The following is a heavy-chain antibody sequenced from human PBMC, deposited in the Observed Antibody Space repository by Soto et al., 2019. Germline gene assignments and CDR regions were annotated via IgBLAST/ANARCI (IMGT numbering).Heavy chain of an antibody. Sequence: EVQLVESGGRLVQPGGPLRLSCATSGFILSDCAMNWVRQAPGKGLGWVSYISSSSSVIDYADSVKGRFTVSRDNAKNSLYLQMNSLRAEDTAVYYCARDLSWGSNWYYYMDVWGKGTTVTVSS. CDR1: GFILSDCA. CDR2: ISSSSSVI. V-gene: IGHV3-48*01. CDR3: ARDLSWGSNWYYYMDV. J-gene: IGHJ6*03. D-gene: IGHD7-27*01.